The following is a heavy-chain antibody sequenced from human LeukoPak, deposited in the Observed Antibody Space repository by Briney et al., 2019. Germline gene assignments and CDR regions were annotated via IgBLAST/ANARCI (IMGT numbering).Heavy chain of an antibody. CDR1: ARTLSGYY. J-gene: IGHJ4*02. D-gene: IGHD1-1*01. CDR3: ARGPQREVETTLFES. Sequence: LGASPKLSCTASARTLSGYYLRWVRQAPGQGLEWMGCIPPDSGSTHNAETFRGRVTLTSATSFTFTPVYGPLSVLPPDDTAGEFCARGPQREVETTLFESWGPGTLVTVSS. V-gene: IGHV1-2*03. CDR2: IPPDSGST.